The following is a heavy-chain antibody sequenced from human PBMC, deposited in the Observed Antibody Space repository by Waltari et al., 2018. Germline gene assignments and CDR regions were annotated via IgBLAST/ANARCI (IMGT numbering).Heavy chain of an antibody. J-gene: IGHJ4*02. CDR3: ARENTXFGDYDY. V-gene: IGHV1-69*08. D-gene: IGHD3-10*01. CDR1: GGTFXSYT. Sequence: QVQLVQSGAEVKKPXSSVKVSCKASGGTFXSYTINWVRQAPGQGLEWMGRIIPVVSXVNYVQKFXGRVXITXDKSTXTXYMELHSLXXEDTXVYYCARENTXFGDYDYXCQGTLVTVXS. CDR2: IIPVVSXV.